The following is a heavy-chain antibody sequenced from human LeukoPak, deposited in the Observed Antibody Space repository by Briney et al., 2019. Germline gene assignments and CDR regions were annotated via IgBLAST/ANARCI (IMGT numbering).Heavy chain of an antibody. J-gene: IGHJ4*02. CDR1: GYSFTSHG. CDR3: ARGGWTTGMDY. Sequence: ASVKVSCKPSGYSFTSHGISWVRQAPGQGFEWMGWISGYNGNTNYAQKFQGRVTMTTDASTRTAHMEVRGLRSDDTAVYYCARGGWTTGMDYWGQGTLVTVSS. CDR2: ISGYNGNT. D-gene: IGHD1-14*01. V-gene: IGHV1-18*01.